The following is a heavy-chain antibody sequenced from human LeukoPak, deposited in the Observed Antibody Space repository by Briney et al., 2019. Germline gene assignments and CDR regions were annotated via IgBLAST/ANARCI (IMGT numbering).Heavy chain of an antibody. D-gene: IGHD6-13*01. Sequence: SQTLSLTCTVSGGSISSGGYYWSWIRQPAGKGLEWIGRIYTSGSTNYNPSLKSRVTISVDTSKNQFSLKLSSVTAADTAVYYCARDPWVRVDPGWVRASSSNDAFDIWGQGTMVTVSS. CDR2: IYTSGST. CDR3: ARDPWVRVDPGWVRASSSNDAFDI. V-gene: IGHV4-61*02. J-gene: IGHJ3*02. CDR1: GGSISSGGYY.